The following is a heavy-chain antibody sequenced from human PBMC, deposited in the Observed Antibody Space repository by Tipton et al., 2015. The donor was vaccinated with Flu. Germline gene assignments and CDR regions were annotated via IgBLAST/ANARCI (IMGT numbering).Heavy chain of an antibody. CDR2: IYHSGTT. Sequence: TLSLTCSVSGYSIRSAYYWGRVRRPPGKGLEWIGTIYHSGTTYYNPSLKSRLTISIDTSKNQFSLKMKSVTATDMAVYYCARRDYSNYVSDPKSWFDPWGQGTLVAVSS. D-gene: IGHD4-11*01. CDR1: GYSIRSAYY. J-gene: IGHJ5*02. V-gene: IGHV4-38-2*01. CDR3: ARRDYSNYVSDPKSWFDP.